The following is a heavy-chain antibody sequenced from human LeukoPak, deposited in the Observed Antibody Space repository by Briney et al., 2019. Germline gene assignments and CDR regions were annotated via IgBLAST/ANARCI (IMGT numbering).Heavy chain of an antibody. CDR2: INSDGGTT. V-gene: IGHV3-48*03. CDR1: GFTLSSYG. Sequence: HPGGSLRLSCAASGFTLSSYGMNWVRQAPGKGLEWVSGINSDGGTTTYADSVKGRFTISRDNAKNSLYLQMNSLRAEDTAVYYCARVGALSSSWLLYWGQGTLVTVSS. CDR3: ARVGALSSSWLLY. D-gene: IGHD6-13*01. J-gene: IGHJ4*02.